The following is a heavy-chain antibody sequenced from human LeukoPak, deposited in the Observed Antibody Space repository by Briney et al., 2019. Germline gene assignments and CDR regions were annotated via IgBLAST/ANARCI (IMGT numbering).Heavy chain of an antibody. CDR3: AKDGLYYDGSEHVYYFDS. CDR1: GFTFSRSA. Sequence: GGSLRLSCAASGFTFSRSAMTWVRQGPGTGLEFVASIIYSGGATYYADSVKGRFTISRDNSKNTLYLQMNSLRAEETALYYCAKDGLYYDGSEHVYYFDSWGQGTLVTVSS. V-gene: IGHV3-23*01. CDR2: IIYSGGAT. J-gene: IGHJ4*02. D-gene: IGHD3-22*01.